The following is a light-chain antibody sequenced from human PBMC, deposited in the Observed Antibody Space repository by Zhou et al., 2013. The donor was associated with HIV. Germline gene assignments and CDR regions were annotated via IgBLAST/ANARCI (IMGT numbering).Light chain of an antibody. J-gene: IGKJ4*01. CDR3: QQRHNWPPIT. Sequence: EIVMTQSPSTLSFSPGETVTLSCRASQTINDKLAWYQQRPGQAPRLLIYGASARVTGIPARFSGSGSETEFSLTITSLQSEDSAIYYCQQRHNWPPITFGAGTKVEIK. V-gene: IGKV3-15*01. CDR1: QTINDK. CDR2: GAS.